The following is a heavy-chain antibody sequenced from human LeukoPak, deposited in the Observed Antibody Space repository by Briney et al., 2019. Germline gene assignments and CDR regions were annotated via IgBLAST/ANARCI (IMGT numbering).Heavy chain of an antibody. Sequence: ASVKVSCKASGYSFTSYYMHWVRQAPGQGLECMGMTNPNGGRTTYAQKFQGRVTMTRDTSTSTVYMELSSLRSEDTAVYYCARDQGSYYDDSNRPYNAFDIWGQGTVVTVS. CDR1: GYSFTSYY. J-gene: IGHJ3*02. D-gene: IGHD3-22*01. CDR2: TNPNGGRT. V-gene: IGHV1-46*01. CDR3: ARDQGSYYDDSNRPYNAFDI.